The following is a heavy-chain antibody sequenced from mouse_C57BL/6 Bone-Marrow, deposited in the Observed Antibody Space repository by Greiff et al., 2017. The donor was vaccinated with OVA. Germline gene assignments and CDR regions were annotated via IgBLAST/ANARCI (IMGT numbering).Heavy chain of an antibody. CDR3: ARCGLPFYWYFDV. J-gene: IGHJ1*03. D-gene: IGHD2-4*01. CDR2: ISSGGSYT. V-gene: IGHV5-6*01. CDR1: GFTFSSYG. Sequence: EVQLVESGGDLVKPGGSLKLSCAASGFTFSSYGMSWVRQTPDKRLEWVATISSGGSYTYYPDSVKGRFTISRDNAKNTLYLQMSSLKSEDTAMYYCARCGLPFYWYFDVWGTGTTVTVSS.